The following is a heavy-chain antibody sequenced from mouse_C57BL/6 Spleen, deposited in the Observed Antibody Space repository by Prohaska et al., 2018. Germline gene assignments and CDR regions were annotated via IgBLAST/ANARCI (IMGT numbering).Heavy chain of an antibody. J-gene: IGHJ2*01. V-gene: IGHV6-3*01. Sequence: EVKLEESGGGLVQPGGSMKLSCVASGFTFSNYWMNWVRQSPEKGLEWVAQIRLRSVNYATHYAESVKGRFTISRDDSKNSVYLQMNNLSADDTGIYYCTAPAGSSAYWGQGTTLAVSS. D-gene: IGHD1-3*01. CDR3: TAPAGSSAY. CDR1: GFTFSNYW. CDR2: IRLRSVNYAT.